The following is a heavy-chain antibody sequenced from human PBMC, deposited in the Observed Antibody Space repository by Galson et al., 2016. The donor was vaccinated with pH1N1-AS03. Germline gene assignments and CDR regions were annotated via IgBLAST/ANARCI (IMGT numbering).Heavy chain of an antibody. CDR3: AAPYYVSSDAGGYFGL. V-gene: IGHV4-39*07. D-gene: IGHD3-22*01. CDR1: GGSISSRAYY. Sequence: ATLSLPCTVSGGSISSRAYYWGWIRQPPGKGLEWIGSLYSGGSTYYNPSLKTRVTLSVDTSKNHFSLTLNSVTAADTAVYYCAAPYYVSSDAGGYFGLWGRGTLVSVSS. J-gene: IGHJ2*01. CDR2: LYSGGST.